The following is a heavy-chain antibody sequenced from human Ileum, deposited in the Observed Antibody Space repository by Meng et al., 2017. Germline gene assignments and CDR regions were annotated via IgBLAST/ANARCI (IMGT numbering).Heavy chain of an antibody. CDR3: ARDSGIAVAGTGLDY. V-gene: IGHV1-2*06. J-gene: IGHJ4*02. Sequence: AEVKRPGAYVKVSRKAAGYTFTGYYMHWGRQAPGQGLEWMGRINPNSGGTNYAQKFQGRVTMTRDTSISTAYMELSRLRSDDTAVYYCARDSGIAVAGTGLDYWGQGTLVTVSS. CDR2: INPNSGGT. CDR1: GYTFTGYY. D-gene: IGHD6-19*01.